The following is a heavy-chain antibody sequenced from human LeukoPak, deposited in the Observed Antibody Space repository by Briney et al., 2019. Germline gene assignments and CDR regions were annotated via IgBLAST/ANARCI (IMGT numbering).Heavy chain of an antibody. D-gene: IGHD5-24*01. J-gene: IGHJ4*02. V-gene: IGHV4-59*01. CDR3: ARAGRWLQQRGYYFDY. CDR1: SGSITSYY. Sequence: SETLSLTCTVSSGSITSYYWSWIRQPPGKALEWIGFIHYSGSTNYNPSLKSRVTISVDTSKNQFSLKVSSVTAADTAVYYCARAGRWLQQRGYYFDYWGQGTLVTVSS. CDR2: IHYSGST.